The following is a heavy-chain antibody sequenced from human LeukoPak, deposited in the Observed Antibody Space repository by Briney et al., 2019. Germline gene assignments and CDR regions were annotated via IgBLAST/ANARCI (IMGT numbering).Heavy chain of an antibody. J-gene: IGHJ5*02. Sequence: ASVKVSCKASGYTFTSYAMNWVRQAPGQGLEWMGWINTNTGNPTYAQGFTGRFVFSLDTSVSTAYLQISSLKAEDTAVYYCAGDQRRGDYFNNKFDPWGQGTLVTVSS. CDR2: INTNTGNP. CDR1: GYTFTSYA. CDR3: AGDQRRGDYFNNKFDP. V-gene: IGHV7-4-1*02. D-gene: IGHD4-17*01.